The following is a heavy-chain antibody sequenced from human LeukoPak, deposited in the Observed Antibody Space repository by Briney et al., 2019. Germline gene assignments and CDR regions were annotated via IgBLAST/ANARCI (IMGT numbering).Heavy chain of an antibody. D-gene: IGHD2-2*01. CDR2: IRYDGSNK. CDR3: ARVGKDCSSTTCYHFDY. J-gene: IGHJ4*02. CDR1: GFTFSSYG. Sequence: GGSLRLSCAASGFTFSSYGMHWVRQAPGKGLEWVAFIRYDGSNKYYADSLKGRFTVSRDNARNSLYLQMNSLRAEDTAVYYCARVGKDCSSTTCYHFDYWGQGTLVTVSS. V-gene: IGHV3-30*02.